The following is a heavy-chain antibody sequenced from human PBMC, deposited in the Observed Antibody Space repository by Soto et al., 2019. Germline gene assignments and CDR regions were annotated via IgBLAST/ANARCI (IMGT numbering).Heavy chain of an antibody. Sequence: EVQLVESGGGLVQPGGALRLPCATSGFHFSSYSMPLGRQAPGKGLEYVSVISGNGDSTYYANSVKGRFTISRDNSKNTLYLQMGSLRAEDMAVYYCARRGYGLYFDYWGQGTLVTVSS. CDR2: ISGNGDST. CDR1: GFHFSSYS. J-gene: IGHJ4*02. CDR3: ARRGYGLYFDY. D-gene: IGHD3-10*01. V-gene: IGHV3-64*01.